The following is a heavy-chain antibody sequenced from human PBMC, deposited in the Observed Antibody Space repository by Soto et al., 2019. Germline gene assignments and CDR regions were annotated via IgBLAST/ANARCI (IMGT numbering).Heavy chain of an antibody. CDR2: IGKGGDT. D-gene: IGHD3-10*01. V-gene: IGHV3-13*01. Sequence: DVQLVESGGDLVQPGGSLRLSCAASGFTFSNYDMQWVRQVTGKGLEWVSSIGKGGDTHYADSVKGRFTISRENAKNSWYLQMSSLRAGDTAVYYCVRDPAGHGMDVWGQGTTVTVSS. J-gene: IGHJ6*02. CDR1: GFTFSNYD. CDR3: VRDPAGHGMDV.